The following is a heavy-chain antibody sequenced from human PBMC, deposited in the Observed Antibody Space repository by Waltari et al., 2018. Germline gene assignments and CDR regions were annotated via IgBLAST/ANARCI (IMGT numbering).Heavy chain of an antibody. J-gene: IGHJ5*02. CDR3: ARGEDGDYVRWFDP. V-gene: IGHV4-59*01. CDR1: GGSISSCY. D-gene: IGHD4-17*01. CDR2: IYYSGST. Sequence: QVQLQESGPGLVKPSETLSLTCTVSGGSISSCYWSWLRQPPGKGLEWIGYIYYSGSTNYNPSLKSRVTISVDTSKNQFSLKLSSVTAADTAVYYCARGEDGDYVRWFDPWGQGTLVTVSS.